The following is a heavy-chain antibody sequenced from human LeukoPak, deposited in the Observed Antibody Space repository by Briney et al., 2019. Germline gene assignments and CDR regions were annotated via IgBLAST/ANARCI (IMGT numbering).Heavy chain of an antibody. CDR2: ISGSGGST. Sequence: VGSLRLSCAASGFTFSSYAMSWVRQAPGKGLEWVSAISGSGGSTYYADSVKGRFTISRDNSKNTLYLQMNSLRAEDTAVYYCAKVPFITMVRGVMVWGQGTLVTVSS. J-gene: IGHJ4*02. CDR3: AKVPFITMVRGVMV. V-gene: IGHV3-23*01. D-gene: IGHD3-10*01. CDR1: GFTFSSYA.